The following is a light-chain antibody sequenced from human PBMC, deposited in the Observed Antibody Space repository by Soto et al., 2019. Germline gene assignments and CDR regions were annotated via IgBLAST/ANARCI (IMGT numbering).Light chain of an antibody. V-gene: IGLV2-14*01. Sequence: QSALTQPASVSGSPGQSITISCTGTSSDVGGYNYVSWYQQHPRKAPKLMIYEVSNRPSGVSNRFSGSKSGNTASLTISGLQAEDEAAYYCSSYTSSSTRVFGGGTKLTV. J-gene: IGLJ3*02. CDR3: SSYTSSSTRV. CDR2: EVS. CDR1: SSDVGGYNY.